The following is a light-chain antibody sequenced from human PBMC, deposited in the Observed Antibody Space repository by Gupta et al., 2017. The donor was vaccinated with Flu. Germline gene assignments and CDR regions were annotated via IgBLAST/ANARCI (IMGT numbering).Light chain of an antibody. CDR1: PSISSW. V-gene: IGKV1-5*03. Sequence: IQMTQSPSTLCASVGDRVTITCRASPSISSWLAWYQQKSGKAPNLLVYKASNLESGVPTRFSGSGSGTEVTLTISSLQPDDFATYYCQQYNSYWWTFGQGTKVEI. CDR3: QQYNSYWWT. J-gene: IGKJ1*01. CDR2: KAS.